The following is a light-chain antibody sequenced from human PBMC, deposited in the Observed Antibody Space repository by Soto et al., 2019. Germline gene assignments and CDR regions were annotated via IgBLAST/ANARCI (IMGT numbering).Light chain of an antibody. CDR3: QQYNSYWT. CDR1: QSISSW. CDR2: KAS. V-gene: IGKV1-5*03. Sequence: DIQMTQSPSTLSASVGDRVTITCRASQSISSWLAWYQQKPGKAPKLLIYKASSLESGVPSRFSGSGYGTEFPLNISSLQPDDFATYCCQQYNSYWTFGQGTKVEIK. J-gene: IGKJ1*01.